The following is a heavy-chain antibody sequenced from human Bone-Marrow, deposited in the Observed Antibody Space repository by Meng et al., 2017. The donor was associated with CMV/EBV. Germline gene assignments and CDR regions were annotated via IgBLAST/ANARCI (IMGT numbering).Heavy chain of an antibody. J-gene: IGHJ4*02. V-gene: IGHV3-7*01. Sequence: GESLKISCGASGFTFSNYWMNWVRQAPGKGLEWVAKIKEDGSEKYYVDSVKCRLTISRDNAKNSLYLQMNSLRVEDAAVYYCVRLVYCGSSSWHDYWGQGTLVTVSS. CDR2: IKEDGSEK. D-gene: IGHD2-21*01. CDR1: GFTFSNYW. CDR3: VRLVYCGSSSWHDY.